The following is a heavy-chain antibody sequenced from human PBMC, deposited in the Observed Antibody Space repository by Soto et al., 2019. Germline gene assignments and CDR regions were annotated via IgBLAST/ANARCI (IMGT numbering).Heavy chain of an antibody. Sequence: SETLSLTCTVSGGSISSYYWSWIRQPPGKGLEWIGYIYYSGSTNYNPSLKSRVTISVDTSKNQFSLKLSSVTAADTAVYYCARVVYGSGSYGFYFDYWGQGTLVTVAS. D-gene: IGHD3-10*01. CDR2: IYYSGST. V-gene: IGHV4-59*01. J-gene: IGHJ4*02. CDR1: GGSISSYY. CDR3: ARVVYGSGSYGFYFDY.